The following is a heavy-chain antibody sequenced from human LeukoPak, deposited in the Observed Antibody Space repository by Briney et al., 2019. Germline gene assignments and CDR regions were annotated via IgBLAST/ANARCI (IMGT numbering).Heavy chain of an antibody. Sequence: SETLSLTCTVSGGSISSSDYYWSWIRQPAGKGLEWIGRIYISGGTNYNPSLKSRVTISVDTSKNQFSLTLSSVSAADTAVYYCAALRKAGRFLGAFDYWAREPWSPSPQ. J-gene: IGHJ4*02. CDR1: GGSISSSDYY. CDR2: IYISGGT. D-gene: IGHD1-26*01. CDR3: AALRKAGRFLGAFDY. V-gene: IGHV4-61*02.